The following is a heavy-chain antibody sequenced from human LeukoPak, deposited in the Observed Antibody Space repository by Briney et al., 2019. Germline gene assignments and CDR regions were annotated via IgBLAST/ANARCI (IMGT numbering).Heavy chain of an antibody. CDR2: IIPIFGTA. V-gene: IGHV1-69*06. CDR1: GGTFSSYA. Sequence: SVKVSCKASGGTFSSYAISWVRQASGQGLEWMGGIIPIFGTANYAQKFQGRVTITADKSTSTAYMELSSLRSEDTAVYYCARGEWGITGTTFAYWGQGTLVTVSS. CDR3: ARGEWGITGTTFAY. J-gene: IGHJ4*02. D-gene: IGHD1-20*01.